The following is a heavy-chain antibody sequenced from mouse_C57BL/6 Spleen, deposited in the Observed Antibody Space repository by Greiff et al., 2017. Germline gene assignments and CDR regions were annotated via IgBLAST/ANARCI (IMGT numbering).Heavy chain of an antibody. CDR3: ARWGYDYDRYFDV. D-gene: IGHD2-4*01. CDR2: IHPNSGST. CDR1: GYTFTSYW. V-gene: IGHV1-64*01. J-gene: IGHJ1*03. Sequence: VQLQQPGAELVKPGASVKLSCKASGYTFTSYWMHWVKQRPGQGLEWIGMIHPNSGSTNYNEKFKSKATLTVDKSSSTAYMQLSSLTSEDSAVYYCARWGYDYDRYFDVWGTGTTVTVSS.